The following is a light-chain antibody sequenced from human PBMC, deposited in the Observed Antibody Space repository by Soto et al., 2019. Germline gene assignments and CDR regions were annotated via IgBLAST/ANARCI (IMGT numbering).Light chain of an antibody. J-gene: IGKJ3*01. CDR2: GAS. CDR1: QDISNY. V-gene: IGKV3-20*01. Sequence: TQSPSSLSASVGDRVTITCQASQDISNYLVWYQQKPGQAPRLLIYGASRRATGIPDRFSGSGSGTDFILTISRLEPEDFAVYYCQHYDNSPPSVTFGPGTKVDIK. CDR3: QHYDNSPPSVT.